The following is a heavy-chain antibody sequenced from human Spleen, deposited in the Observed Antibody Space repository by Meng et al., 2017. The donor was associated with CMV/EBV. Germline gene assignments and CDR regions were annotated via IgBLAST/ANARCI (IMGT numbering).Heavy chain of an antibody. CDR2: IYYSGST. V-gene: IGHV4-30-4*08. J-gene: IGHJ5*02. CDR1: CGSISSGDYY. D-gene: IGHD2-2*01. Sequence: QVHLLQWGAALVNPSQTLALPCTVSCGSISSGDYYWSWIRQPPGKGLEWIGYIYYSGSTYYNPSLKSRVTISVDTSKNQFSLKLSSVTAADTAVYYCARGVVPAPEAWGQGTLVTVSS. CDR3: ARGVVPAPEA.